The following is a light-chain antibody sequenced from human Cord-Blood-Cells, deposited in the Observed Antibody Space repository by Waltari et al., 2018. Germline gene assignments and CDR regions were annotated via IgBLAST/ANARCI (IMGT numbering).Light chain of an antibody. V-gene: IGLV2-23*01. Sequence: QSALTQPASVSGSPGQSITISCTGTSSDVGSYNLVSRYQQPPGKAPKLMIYEGSKRPSGGSNRFSGSKSGNTASLTISGLQAEDEADYYCCSYAGSSTWVFGGGTKLTVL. CDR3: CSYAGSSTWV. CDR2: EGS. J-gene: IGLJ3*02. CDR1: SSDVGSYNL.